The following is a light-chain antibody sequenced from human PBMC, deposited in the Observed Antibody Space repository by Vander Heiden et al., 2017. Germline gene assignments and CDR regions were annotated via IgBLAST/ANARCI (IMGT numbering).Light chain of an antibody. CDR3: QHYNNVLIT. V-gene: IGKV1-33*01. J-gene: IGKJ5*01. Sequence: DLQMTQAPSSLAVSVGDRVTLTCQASHNIRNFLNWYQKKPGKAPKLLIFDTSNLERGVPSRFSGSGSGTEFTLTINGLLPEDVATYFCQHYNNVLITFAQGTQLEIK. CDR2: DTS. CDR1: HNIRNF.